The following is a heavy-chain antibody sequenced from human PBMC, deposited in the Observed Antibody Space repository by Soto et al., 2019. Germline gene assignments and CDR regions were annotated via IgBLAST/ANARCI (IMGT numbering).Heavy chain of an antibody. D-gene: IGHD1-7*01. V-gene: IGHV1-46*01. Sequence: ASVKVSCKASGYTFTSYYMHWVRQAPGQGLEWMGIINPSGGSTSYAQKFQGRVTMTRDTSTSTVCMELSSLRSEDTAVYYCARDGTGTTVIYYYYGMDVWGQGTTVTVSS. J-gene: IGHJ6*02. CDR3: ARDGTGTTVIYYYYGMDV. CDR2: INPSGGST. CDR1: GYTFTSYY.